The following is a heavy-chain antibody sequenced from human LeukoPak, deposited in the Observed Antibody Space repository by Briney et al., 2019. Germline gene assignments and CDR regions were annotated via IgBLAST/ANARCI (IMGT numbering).Heavy chain of an antibody. CDR1: GYTFTSHG. CDR2: ISVYNGNT. D-gene: IGHD1-26*01. CDR3: ARVPGLVGATVRYYGMDV. V-gene: IGHV1-18*01. J-gene: IGHJ6*02. Sequence: GASVKVSCKASGYTFTSHGITWVRQAPGQGLEWMGWISVYNGNTNYAQKVQARVTMTTDTSTSTAYMELRSLRSDDTAVYYCARVPGLVGATVRYYGMDVWGQGTTVTVSS.